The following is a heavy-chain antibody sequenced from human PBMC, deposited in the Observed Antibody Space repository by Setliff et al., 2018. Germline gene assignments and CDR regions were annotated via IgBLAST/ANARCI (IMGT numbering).Heavy chain of an antibody. D-gene: IGHD2-15*01. Sequence: GGSLRLSCAASGFTFSSYAMSWVRQAPGKGLEWVSAISGSGDRTYYADSVKGRFTISRDNSKKTLYLQMNSLRAEDTAVYYCAKDDAGYCSGGSCYAPFDYWGQGTLVTVSS. CDR2: ISGSGDRT. CDR3: AKDDAGYCSGGSCYAPFDY. V-gene: IGHV3-23*01. J-gene: IGHJ4*02. CDR1: GFTFSSYA.